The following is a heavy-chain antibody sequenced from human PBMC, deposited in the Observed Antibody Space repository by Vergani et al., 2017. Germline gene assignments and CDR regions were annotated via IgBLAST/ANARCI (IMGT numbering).Heavy chain of an antibody. CDR1: GFTFSSYS. V-gene: IGHV3-21*01. D-gene: IGHD2-2*01. CDR3: ARVGGVVVPAAISDY. CDR2: ISSSSSYI. J-gene: IGHJ4*02. Sequence: EVQLVESGGGLVKPGGSLRLSCAASGFTFSSYSMNWVRQAPGKGLEWVSSISSSSSYIYYADSVKGRFTISRDNAKYSLYLQMNSLRAEDTAVYYCARVGGVVVPAAISDYWGQGTLVTVSS.